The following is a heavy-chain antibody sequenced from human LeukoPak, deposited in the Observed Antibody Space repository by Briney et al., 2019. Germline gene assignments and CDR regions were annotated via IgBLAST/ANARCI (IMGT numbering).Heavy chain of an antibody. V-gene: IGHV1-18*01. CDR3: ARDPVYCSGGSCLTYYYYGMDV. CDR1: GYTFTSYG. D-gene: IGHD2-15*01. CDR2: ISAYNGNT. Sequence: ASVKVSCKASGYTFTSYGISWVRQAPGQGLEWMGWISAYNGNTNYAQKLQGRVTMTTDTSTSTAYMELRSLRYEDTAVYYCARDPVYCSGGSCLTYYYYGMDVWGQGTTVTVSS. J-gene: IGHJ6*02.